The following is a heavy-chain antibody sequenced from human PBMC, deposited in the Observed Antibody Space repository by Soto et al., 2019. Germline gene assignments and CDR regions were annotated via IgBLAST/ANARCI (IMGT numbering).Heavy chain of an antibody. V-gene: IGHV4-34*01. CDR1: GGSFSGHY. D-gene: IGHD5-18*01. CDR2: INHSGST. J-gene: IGHJ6*02. CDR3: ARGQRNTAMLLSQYYYYGMDV. Sequence: SETLSLTCAVYGGSFSGHYWSWIRQPPGKGLEWIGEINHSGSTNYNPSLKSRVTISVDTSKNQFSLKLSSVTAADTAVYYCARGQRNTAMLLSQYYYYGMDVWGQGTTVTVSS.